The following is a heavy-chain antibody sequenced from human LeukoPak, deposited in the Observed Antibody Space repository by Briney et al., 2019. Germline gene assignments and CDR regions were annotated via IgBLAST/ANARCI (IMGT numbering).Heavy chain of an antibody. Sequence: PSETLSLTCTVSGYSISSGYYWGWIRQPPGKGLEWIGSIYHSGSTYYNPSLKSRVTISVDTSKNQFSLKLSSVTAADTAVYYCATAAAIFGVVITSPFDYWGQGTLVTVSS. V-gene: IGHV4-38-2*02. J-gene: IGHJ4*02. CDR3: ATAAAIFGVVITSPFDY. CDR1: GYSISSGYY. CDR2: IYHSGST. D-gene: IGHD3-3*01.